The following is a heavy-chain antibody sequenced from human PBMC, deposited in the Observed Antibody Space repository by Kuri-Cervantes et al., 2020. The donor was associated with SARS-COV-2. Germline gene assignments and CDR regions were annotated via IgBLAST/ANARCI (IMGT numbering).Heavy chain of an antibody. CDR2: ISAYNGNT. D-gene: IGHD2-8*01. V-gene: IGHV1-18*01. Sequence: ASVKVSCKASGYTFTSYGISWVRQAPGQGLEWMGWISAYNGNTNYAQKLQGRVTMTTDTSTSTAYMEVRSLRSDDTAVYYCARDKSCTNGVCPYYYGMDVWGQGTTVTVSS. CDR3: ARDKSCTNGVCPYYYGMDV. J-gene: IGHJ6*02. CDR1: GYTFTSYG.